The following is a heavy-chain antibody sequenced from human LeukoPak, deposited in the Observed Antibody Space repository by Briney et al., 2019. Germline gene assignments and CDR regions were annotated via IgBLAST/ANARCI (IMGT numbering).Heavy chain of an antibody. Sequence: GGSLRLSCVASGFTFSSSARNWVRQAPGEGLQWVSAIGGSGGDTYYADSVKGRFTISRENSKNTLYLQMNSLRAEDTAVYYCARSPSTITMVRGVILYYFDYWGQGTLVTVSS. V-gene: IGHV3-23*01. CDR3: ARSPSTITMVRGVILYYFDY. CDR2: IGGSGGDT. D-gene: IGHD3-10*01. J-gene: IGHJ4*02. CDR1: GFTFSSSA.